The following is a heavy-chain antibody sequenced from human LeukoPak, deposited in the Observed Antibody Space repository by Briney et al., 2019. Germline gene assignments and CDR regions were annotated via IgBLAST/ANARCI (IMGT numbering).Heavy chain of an antibody. CDR3: ARDSPSLYSSSSWFDP. Sequence: RSSVKVSCKASGGTFSSYAISWVRQAPGQGLEWMGRIIPIFGTANYAQKFQGRVTITTDESTSTAYMELSSLRSEDTAVYYCARDSPSLYSSSSWFDPWGQGTLVTVSS. CDR1: GGTFSSYA. J-gene: IGHJ5*02. CDR2: IIPIFGTA. D-gene: IGHD6-13*01. V-gene: IGHV1-69*05.